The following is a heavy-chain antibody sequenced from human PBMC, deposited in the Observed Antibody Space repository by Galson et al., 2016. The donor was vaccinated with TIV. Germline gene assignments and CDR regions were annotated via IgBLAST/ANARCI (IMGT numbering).Heavy chain of an antibody. D-gene: IGHD3-16*01. CDR2: ISTSNGNP. J-gene: IGHJ4*02. CDR1: GYSFTAYP. Sequence: SVKVSCKASGYSFTAYPIHWVRQVPGHSPEWMGWISTSNGNPKYSQNFQGRVTITRDASATTAYMELSSLRSEDTAVYYWARERGGGGYFDFWGQGTLVTVSS. CDR3: ARERGGGGYFDF. V-gene: IGHV1-3*04.